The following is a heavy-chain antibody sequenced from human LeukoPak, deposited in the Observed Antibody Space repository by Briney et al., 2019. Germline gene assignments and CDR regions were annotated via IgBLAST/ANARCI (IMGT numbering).Heavy chain of an antibody. V-gene: IGHV1-18*01. CDR1: GYTFTSYG. Sequence: ASVKVSCKAPGYTFTSYGISWVRQAPGQGLEWMEWISAYNGNTNYAQKLQGRVTMTTDTSTSTAYMELRSLRSDDTAVYYCASFYYYGSGSRPYPSSYGMDVWGQGTTVTVSS. J-gene: IGHJ6*02. CDR3: ASFYYYGSGSRPYPSSYGMDV. CDR2: ISAYNGNT. D-gene: IGHD3-10*01.